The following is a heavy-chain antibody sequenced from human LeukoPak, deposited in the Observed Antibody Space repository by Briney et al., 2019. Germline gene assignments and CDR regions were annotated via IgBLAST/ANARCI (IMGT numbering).Heavy chain of an antibody. CDR3: AEPFGSGGP. CDR2: IYYSGST. CDR1: GGSISSGGYY. D-gene: IGHD3-10*01. V-gene: IGHV4-31*03. Sequence: PSETLSLTCTVSGGSISSGGYYWSWIRQRQGKGLEWIGNIYYSGSTYYNPSLTSRVTISVDTSKNQFSLKLSSVTAADTAVYYCAEPFGSGGPWGQGTLATVTA. J-gene: IGHJ5*02.